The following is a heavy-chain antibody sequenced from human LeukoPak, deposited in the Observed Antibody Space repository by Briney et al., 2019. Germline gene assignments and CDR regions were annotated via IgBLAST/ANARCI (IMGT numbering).Heavy chain of an antibody. CDR1: GGSISSGGYY. CDR2: IYYSGST. Sequence: SQTLSLTCTVSGGSISSGGYYWSWIRQHPGKGPEWIGYIYYSGSTYYNPSLKSRVTISVDTSKNQFSLKLSSVTAADTAVYYCARYCSSTSCSPNGMDVWGKGTTVTVSS. CDR3: ARYCSSTSCSPNGMDV. V-gene: IGHV4-31*03. D-gene: IGHD2-2*01. J-gene: IGHJ6*04.